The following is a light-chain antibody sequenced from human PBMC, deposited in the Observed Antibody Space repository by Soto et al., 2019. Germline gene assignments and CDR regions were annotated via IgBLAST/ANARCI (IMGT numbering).Light chain of an antibody. V-gene: IGKV1-5*03. CDR3: QQYNSYSP. J-gene: IGKJ4*01. CDR1: QSVSSW. CDR2: KAS. Sequence: DIQLTQSPSTLSASVGDRVTITCRASQSVSSWLAWYQQKPGKAPNLLIYKASTLESGVPSRFSGSGSGTEFTLTISGLQPDDFATYYCQQYNSYSPFGGGTKV.